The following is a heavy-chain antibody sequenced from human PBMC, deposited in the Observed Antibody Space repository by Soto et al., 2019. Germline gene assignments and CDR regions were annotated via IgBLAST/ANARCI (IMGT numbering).Heavy chain of an antibody. CDR3: ARHIPGEAPYYYDSSGYYTGWFDP. V-gene: IGHV4-39*01. Sequence: SETLSLTCTVSGGSISSSSYYWGWIRQPPGKGLEWIGSIYYSGSTYYNPSLKSRVTISVDTSKNQFSLKLSSVTAADTAVYYCARHIPGEAPYYYDSSGYYTGWFDPWGQGTLVTVSS. J-gene: IGHJ5*02. CDR1: GGSISSSSYY. CDR2: IYYSGST. D-gene: IGHD3-22*01.